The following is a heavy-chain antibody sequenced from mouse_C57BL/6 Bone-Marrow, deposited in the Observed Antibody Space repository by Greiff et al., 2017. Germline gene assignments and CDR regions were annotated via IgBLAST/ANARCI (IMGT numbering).Heavy chain of an antibody. V-gene: IGHV1-69*01. CDR1: GYTFTSYW. CDR2: IDPSDSST. J-gene: IGHJ2*01. CDR3: AREDDGYYPDY. Sequence: QVHVKQPGAELVMPGASVKLSCKASGYTFTSYWMHWVKQRPGQGLEWIGEIDPSDSSTNYNQKFKGKSTLTVDKSSSTAYMQLSSLTSEDSAVYYCAREDDGYYPDYWGQGTTLTVSS. D-gene: IGHD2-3*01.